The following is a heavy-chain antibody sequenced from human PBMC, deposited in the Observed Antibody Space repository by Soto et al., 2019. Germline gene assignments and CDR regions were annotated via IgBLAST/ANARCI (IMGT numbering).Heavy chain of an antibody. CDR3: ARDLDGLHDDNSGPYPRPG. CDR2: IHSSGSI. V-gene: IGHV4-30-4*01. D-gene: IGHD3-22*01. CDR1: GGSISSDGYY. Sequence: SETLSLTCTVSGGSISSDGYYWSWIRQAPGRGLEWIGYIHSSGSIYYNPSLKSRATRSIDTARNQFAPKVSSVTVADTAVYYCARDLDGLHDDNSGPYPRPGWGQGTLVT. J-gene: IGHJ1*01.